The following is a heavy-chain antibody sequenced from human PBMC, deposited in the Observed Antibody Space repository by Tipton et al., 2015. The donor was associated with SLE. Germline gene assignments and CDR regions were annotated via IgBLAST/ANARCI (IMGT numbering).Heavy chain of an antibody. Sequence: LRLSCTVSGGSIISSSHYWGWIRQPPGKGLEYIGSIYYSGSPYYNPSLKSRVTISLDTSKNQFSLKLSSVTAADTAVYYCARRGVGATYWYFDLWGRGPLVTVSS. J-gene: IGHJ2*01. CDR1: GGSIISSSHY. CDR3: ARRGVGATYWYFDL. V-gene: IGHV4-39*01. D-gene: IGHD1-26*01. CDR2: IYYSGSP.